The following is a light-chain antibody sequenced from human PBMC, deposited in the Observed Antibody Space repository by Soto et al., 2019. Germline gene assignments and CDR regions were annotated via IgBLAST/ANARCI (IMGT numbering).Light chain of an antibody. CDR2: LGS. CDR1: QSLLDSNGYNY. Sequence: DIVMTQSPLSLPVTPGEPASISCRSSQSLLDSNGYNYLDWYLQKPGQSPQLLIYLGSNRASGVADRFSGSGSGTAFTLKISRVEAEDVGVYYCMQALKRPYTFGQGTKLQIK. V-gene: IGKV2-28*01. J-gene: IGKJ2*01. CDR3: MQALKRPYT.